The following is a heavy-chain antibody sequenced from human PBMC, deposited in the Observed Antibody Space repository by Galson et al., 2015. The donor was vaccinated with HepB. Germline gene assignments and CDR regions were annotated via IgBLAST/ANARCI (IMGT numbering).Heavy chain of an antibody. Sequence: ETLSLTCAVYGGSFSGYYWSWIRQPPGKGLEWIGEINHSGSTNYNPSLKSRVTISVDTSKNQFSLKLSSVTAADTAVYYCARSAAGTGTYYFDYWGQGTLVTVSS. D-gene: IGHD6-13*01. J-gene: IGHJ4*02. CDR1: GGSFSGYY. CDR2: INHSGST. V-gene: IGHV4-34*01. CDR3: ARSAAGTGTYYFDY.